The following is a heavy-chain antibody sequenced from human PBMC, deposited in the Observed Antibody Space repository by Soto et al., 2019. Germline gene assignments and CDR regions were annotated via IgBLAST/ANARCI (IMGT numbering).Heavy chain of an antibody. CDR1: GYNFASYW. CDR2: IYPGDSET. CDR3: ARHSYDSSGYYGY. Sequence: PGESLKISCKGSGYNFASYWIGWVRQLPGKDLEWMGIIYPGDSETRYSPSFQGQVIFSADKSISTAYLQWSSLKASDTAMYYCARHSYDSSGYYGYWGQGTLVTVSS. V-gene: IGHV5-51*01. J-gene: IGHJ4*02. D-gene: IGHD3-22*01.